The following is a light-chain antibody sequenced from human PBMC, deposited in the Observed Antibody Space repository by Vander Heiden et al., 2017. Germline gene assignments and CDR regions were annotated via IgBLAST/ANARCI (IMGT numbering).Light chain of an antibody. CDR1: HDISNC. Sequence: DIQMTQSPSSLSASVGDRVTITCQASHDISNCLNWYQQKTGKAPKLLIYDSSNVETGVPSRFSGSGSGAYFTLTITILQPEDIATYYCQQYDKLPPTFGGGTKVEIK. CDR3: QQYDKLPPT. CDR2: DSS. V-gene: IGKV1-33*01. J-gene: IGKJ4*01.